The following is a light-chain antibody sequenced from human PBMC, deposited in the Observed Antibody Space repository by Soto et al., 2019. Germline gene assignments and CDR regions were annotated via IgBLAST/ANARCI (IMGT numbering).Light chain of an antibody. CDR3: SSYAGTNTVL. V-gene: IGLV2-8*01. Sequence: QSALTQPPSASGSPGQSVAISCTGTSSDVGGYNYVSWYQQHPGKAPKLIISEVSNRPSGVPDRFSGSKSGNTASLTVSGLQTEDEADYYCSSYAGTNTVLFGGGTQLTVL. J-gene: IGLJ2*01. CDR2: EVS. CDR1: SSDVGGYNY.